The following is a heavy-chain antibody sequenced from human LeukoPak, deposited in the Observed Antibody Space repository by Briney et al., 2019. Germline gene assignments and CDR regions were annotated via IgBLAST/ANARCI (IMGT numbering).Heavy chain of an antibody. CDR2: ISSSSSTI. Sequence: GGSLRLSCAASGFTFSSYSMNWVRQAPGKGLEWVSYISSSSSTIYYADSVKGRFTISRDNAKNSLYLQMNSLRAEDTAVYYCAIEGYCGGDCYSLGAFDIWGQGTMVTVSS. CDR1: GFTFSSYS. CDR3: AIEGYCGGDCYSLGAFDI. V-gene: IGHV3-48*01. D-gene: IGHD2-21*02. J-gene: IGHJ3*02.